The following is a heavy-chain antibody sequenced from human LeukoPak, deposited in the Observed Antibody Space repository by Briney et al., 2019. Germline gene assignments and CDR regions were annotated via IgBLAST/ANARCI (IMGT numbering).Heavy chain of an antibody. CDR3: ARCPPDEQKYFDY. Sequence: GGSLRLSCAASGFTFSSYAMHWVRQAPGKGLEWVAVISYDGSNKYYADSVKGRFTISRDNSKNTLYLQMNSLRAEDTAVYYCARCPPDEQKYFDYWGQGTLVTVSS. J-gene: IGHJ4*02. D-gene: IGHD1/OR15-1a*01. V-gene: IGHV3-30-3*01. CDR1: GFTFSSYA. CDR2: ISYDGSNK.